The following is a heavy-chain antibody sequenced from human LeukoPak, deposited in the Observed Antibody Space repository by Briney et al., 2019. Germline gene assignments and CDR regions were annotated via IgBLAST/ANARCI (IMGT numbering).Heavy chain of an antibody. V-gene: IGHV3-11*01. D-gene: IGHD6-19*01. CDR3: ARGISSGWSSH. CDR2: ISSSGSTI. J-gene: IGHJ4*02. Sequence: LSLTCTVSGGSISSGDYYMSWIRQAPGKGLEWVSYISSSGSTIYYADSVKGRFTISRDNAKNSLYLQMNSLRAEDTAVYYCARGISSGWSSHWGQGTLVTVSS. CDR1: GGSISSGDYY.